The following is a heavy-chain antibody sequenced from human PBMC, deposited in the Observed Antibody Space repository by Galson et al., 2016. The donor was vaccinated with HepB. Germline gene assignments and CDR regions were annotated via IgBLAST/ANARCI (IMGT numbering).Heavy chain of an antibody. CDR3: ARDRGSNSLKGYGMDV. CDR1: GYTFINYY. V-gene: IGHV1-46*01. D-gene: IGHD3-10*01. Sequence: SVKVSCKASGYTFINYYMHWVRQAPGQGLEWMGIGNPRTGSTSYAQKFQDRVTVSRDTSTSTVYMELSSLRPEDTAVYYCARDRGSNSLKGYGMDVWGQGTLVAASS. CDR2: GNPRTGST. J-gene: IGHJ6*02.